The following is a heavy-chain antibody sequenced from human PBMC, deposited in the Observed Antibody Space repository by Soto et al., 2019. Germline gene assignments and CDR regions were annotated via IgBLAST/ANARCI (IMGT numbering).Heavy chain of an antibody. CDR3: ARLGVEMATTTHFDY. V-gene: IGHV5-51*01. CDR2: IYPDDSDT. CDR1: RYSFTSYW. Sequence: GESLKISCKGSRYSFTSYWIGWVRQMPGKGLEWMGIIYPDDSDTRYSPSFQGQVTISADKSISTTYLQWSSLKASDTAMYYCARLGVEMATTTHFDYWGQGTLVTVSS. J-gene: IGHJ4*02. D-gene: IGHD1-1*01.